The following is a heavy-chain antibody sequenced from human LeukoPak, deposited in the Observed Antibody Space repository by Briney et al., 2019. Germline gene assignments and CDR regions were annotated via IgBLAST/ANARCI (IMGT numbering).Heavy chain of an antibody. J-gene: IGHJ5*02. CDR3: ASHSGDYEEDWFDP. CDR2: INHSGST. V-gene: IGHV4-34*01. CDR1: GGSFSGYY. D-gene: IGHD4-17*01. Sequence: SSETLSLTCAVYGGSFSGYYWSWIRQPPGKGLEWIGEINHSGSTNYNPSLKSRVTISVDTSKNQFSLKLSSVTAADTAVYYRASHSGDYEEDWFDPWGQGTLVTVSS.